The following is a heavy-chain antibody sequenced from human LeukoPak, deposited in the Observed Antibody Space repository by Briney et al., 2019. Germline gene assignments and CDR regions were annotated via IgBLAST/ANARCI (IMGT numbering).Heavy chain of an antibody. D-gene: IGHD3-3*01. CDR2: IYTSGST. Sequence: SETLSLTCTVSGGSISSYYWSWIRQPPGKGLGWIGYIYTSGSTNYNPSLKSRVTISVDTSKNQFSLKLSSVTAADTAVYYCARSGYYDFWSGYFPSNYYYYYYMDVWGKGTTVTVSS. CDR1: GGSISSYY. V-gene: IGHV4-4*09. J-gene: IGHJ6*03. CDR3: ARSGYYDFWSGYFPSNYYYYYYMDV.